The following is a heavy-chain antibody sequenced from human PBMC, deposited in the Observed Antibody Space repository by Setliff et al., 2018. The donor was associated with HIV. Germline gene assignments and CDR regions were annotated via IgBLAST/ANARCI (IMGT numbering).Heavy chain of an antibody. V-gene: IGHV4-34*01. CDR2: INHSGSA. CDR1: GGSFSGYY. J-gene: IGHJ5*02. CDR3: ARGKWFDP. Sequence: SETLSLTCAVYGGSFSGYYWSWIRQPPGKGLEWIGEINHSGSANYNPSLKSRVTISVDTSKNQFSLKLSSVTAADTAVYYCARGKWFDPWGQGTLVTVSS.